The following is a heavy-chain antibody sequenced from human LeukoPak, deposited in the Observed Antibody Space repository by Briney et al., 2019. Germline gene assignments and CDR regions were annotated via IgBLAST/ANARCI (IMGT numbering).Heavy chain of an antibody. Sequence: ASVKVSCKVSGYTLTELSMHWVRQAPGKGLEWMGGFDPEDGETIYAQKFQGRVTITADKSTSTAYMELSSLRSEDTAVYYCARDRDVNYYDSSGYSAPRYYYGMDVWGQGTTVTVSS. CDR3: ARDRDVNYYDSSGYSAPRYYYGMDV. V-gene: IGHV1-24*01. CDR2: FDPEDGET. CDR1: GYTLTELS. D-gene: IGHD3-22*01. J-gene: IGHJ6*02.